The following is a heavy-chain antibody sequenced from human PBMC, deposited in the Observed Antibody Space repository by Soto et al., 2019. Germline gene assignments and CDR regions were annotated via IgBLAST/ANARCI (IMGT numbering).Heavy chain of an antibody. Sequence: GGSLRLSCAASGFTFGNFWMSWVRQAPGKGLEWVANIKQDGSEKYYVDSVKGRFTISRDNAKKSLYLQMNSLRVEDTAVYYCAKQGDTAMGLFGELFDYWGQGTLVTVSS. CDR3: AKQGDTAMGLFGELFDY. CDR1: GFTFGNFW. CDR2: IKQDGSEK. D-gene: IGHD3-10*01. V-gene: IGHV3-7*01. J-gene: IGHJ4*02.